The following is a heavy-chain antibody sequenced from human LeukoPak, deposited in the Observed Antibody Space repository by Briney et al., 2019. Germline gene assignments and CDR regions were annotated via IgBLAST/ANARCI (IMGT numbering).Heavy chain of an antibody. CDR3: ARDLSSSWYLAY. CDR2: IWYDGSNK. CDR1: GFTFSSYG. Sequence: PGGPLRLSCAASGFTFSSYGMHWVRQAPGKGLEWVAVIWYDGSNKYYADSVKGRFTISRDNSKNTLYLQMNSLRAEDTAVYYCARDLSSSWYLAYWGRGTLVTVSS. V-gene: IGHV3-33*01. D-gene: IGHD6-13*01. J-gene: IGHJ4*02.